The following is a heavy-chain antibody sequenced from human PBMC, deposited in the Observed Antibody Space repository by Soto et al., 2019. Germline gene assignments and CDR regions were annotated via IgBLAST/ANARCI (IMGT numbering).Heavy chain of an antibody. CDR3: ARAPGNERFDY. CDR2: IYHSGDT. Sequence: QVQLQESGPGLVKPSQTLSLTCTVSGAYVNTGGYYWSWVRQYPGKGLEWIGYIYHSGDTYYNPSLKSRLTISVDTSKNHFSLSLSSVTVADTAVYYCARAPGNERFDYWGQGTLVIVSS. J-gene: IGHJ4*02. D-gene: IGHD1-1*01. V-gene: IGHV4-31*03. CDR1: GAYVNTGGYY.